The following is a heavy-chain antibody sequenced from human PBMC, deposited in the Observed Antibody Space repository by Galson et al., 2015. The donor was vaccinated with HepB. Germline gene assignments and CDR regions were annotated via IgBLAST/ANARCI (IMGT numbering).Heavy chain of an antibody. CDR1: GYTFTHYD. D-gene: IGHD3-22*01. CDR3: ARMHYYEWRAGNWFDP. CDR2: VNVDSGDT. V-gene: IGHV1-8*01. Sequence: SVKVSCKASGYTFTHYDINWVRQAPGHGLEWMGWVNVDSGDTGYAQRFHGRVTMTRDTSIRTAYMEVSRLTSEDTAVYYCARMHYYEWRAGNWFDPWGQGTLVTVSS. J-gene: IGHJ5*02.